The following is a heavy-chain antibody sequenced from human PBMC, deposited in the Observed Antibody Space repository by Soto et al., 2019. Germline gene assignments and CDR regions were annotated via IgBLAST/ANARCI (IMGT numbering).Heavy chain of an antibody. D-gene: IGHD2-15*01. CDR3: ARVLNGYCSGGSCYSGGAFDI. CDR2: TYYRSKWYN. CDR1: GDSVSSNSAA. Sequence: SQTLSLTCDISGDSVSSNSAAWNWIRQSPSRGLEWLGRTYYRSKWYNDYAVSVKSRITINPDTSKNQFSLQLNSVTPEDTAVYYCARVLNGYCSGGSCYSGGAFDIWGQGTMVTVSS. V-gene: IGHV6-1*01. J-gene: IGHJ3*02.